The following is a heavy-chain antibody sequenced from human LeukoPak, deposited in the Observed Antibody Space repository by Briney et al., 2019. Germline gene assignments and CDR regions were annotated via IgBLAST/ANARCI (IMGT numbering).Heavy chain of an antibody. CDR2: INPSGGST. CDR3: ARATMYYYDSRVGAFDI. J-gene: IGHJ3*02. V-gene: IGHV1-46*01. CDR1: GYTFTSYY. Sequence: GASVKVSCTASGYTFTSYYKHWVRQAPGQGLEWMGIINPSGGSTSYAQKFQGRVTMTRDMSTSTVYMELSSLRSEDTAVYYCARATMYYYDSRVGAFDIWGQGTMVTVSS. D-gene: IGHD3-22*01.